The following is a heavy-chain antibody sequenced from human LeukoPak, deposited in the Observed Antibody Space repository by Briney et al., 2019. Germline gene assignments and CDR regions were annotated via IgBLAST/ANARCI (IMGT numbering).Heavy chain of an antibody. D-gene: IGHD6-19*01. Sequence: GGSLRLSCAASGFTFSNYAMSWVRQAPGKGLEWVSVISGSGGSTYYADSVKGRFTISRDNSKNTLYLQMNSLRAEDTAVYYCAKPSSGWYVRFDYWGQGTQVTVSS. CDR3: AKPSSGWYVRFDY. V-gene: IGHV3-23*01. J-gene: IGHJ4*02. CDR1: GFTFSNYA. CDR2: ISGSGGST.